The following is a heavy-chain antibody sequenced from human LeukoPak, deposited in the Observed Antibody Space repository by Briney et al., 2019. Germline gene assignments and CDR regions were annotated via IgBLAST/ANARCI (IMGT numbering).Heavy chain of an antibody. CDR3: ARHTGQQLFDP. D-gene: IGHD6-13*01. Sequence: PSETLSLTCSVSGGSIMSDYWAWIRQSPGKGLEWIGYISYSRSTNYKPSLRSRVTMSLDTSKNHFSLKLSSVTAADTAVYYCARHTGQQLFDPWGQGILVTVSS. CDR1: GGSIMSDY. V-gene: IGHV4-59*08. J-gene: IGHJ5*02. CDR2: ISYSRST.